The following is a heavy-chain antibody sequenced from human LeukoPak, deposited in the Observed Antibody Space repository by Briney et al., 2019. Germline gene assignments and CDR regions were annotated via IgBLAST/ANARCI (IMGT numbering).Heavy chain of an antibody. CDR3: ARVKKNRWELQVHFDY. D-gene: IGHD1-26*01. V-gene: IGHV4-30-4*01. CDR2: IYYSGST. CDR1: GGSISSGDYY. J-gene: IGHJ4*02. Sequence: SETLSLTCTVSGGSISSGDYYWSWIRQPPGKGLEWIGYIYYSGSTYYNPSLKSRVTISVDTSKNQFSLKLSSVTAADTAVYYCARVKKNRWELQVHFDYWGQGTLVTVSS.